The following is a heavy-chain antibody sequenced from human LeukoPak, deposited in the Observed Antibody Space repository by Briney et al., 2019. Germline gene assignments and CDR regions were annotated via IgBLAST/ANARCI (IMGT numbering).Heavy chain of an antibody. CDR2: ITAGGGSS. CDR1: GFTFSSFA. V-gene: IGHV3-23*01. CDR3: AREPRGSWHQLDY. J-gene: IGHJ4*02. D-gene: IGHD6-13*01. Sequence: GESLRLSCAASGFTFSSFAMRWVRQTPGKGLEWVSAITAGGGSSFYTDSVRGRFTISRDISKNTLYLQMNNLRADDTALYYCAREPRGSWHQLDYWGQGALVTVSS.